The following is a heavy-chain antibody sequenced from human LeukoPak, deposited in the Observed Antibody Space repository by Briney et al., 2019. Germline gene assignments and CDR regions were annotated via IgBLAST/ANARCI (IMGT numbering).Heavy chain of an antibody. J-gene: IGHJ3*02. CDR3: ARDSGSYSKPDDAFDI. CDR2: ISAYNGNT. CDR1: GYTFTSYG. Sequence: GASVKVSCKASGYTFTSYGISWVRQAPGQGLEWMGRISAYNGNTNYAQKLQGRVTMTTDTSTSTAYMELRSLRSDDTAVYYCARDSGSYSKPDDAFDIWGQGTMVTVSS. V-gene: IGHV1-18*01. D-gene: IGHD1-26*01.